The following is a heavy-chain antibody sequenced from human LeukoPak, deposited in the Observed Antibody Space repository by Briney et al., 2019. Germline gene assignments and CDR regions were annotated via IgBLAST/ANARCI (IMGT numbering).Heavy chain of an antibody. CDR3: SRHPGGYDSFNI. V-gene: IGHV4-59*08. CDR1: GGSFSSYY. J-gene: IGHJ3*02. D-gene: IGHD3-16*01. Sequence: KSSETLSLTCTASGGSFSSYYWRWIRQPPVKGLEWIGYIYYSGGTNYNPSLKSRVTISVDTSKNQFSLKLISVTAADTAVYYCSRHPGGYDSFNIWGQGSMVTVSS. CDR2: IYYSGGT.